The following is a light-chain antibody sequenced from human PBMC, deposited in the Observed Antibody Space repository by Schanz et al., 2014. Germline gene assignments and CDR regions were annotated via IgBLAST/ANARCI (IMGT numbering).Light chain of an antibody. J-gene: IGKJ3*01. CDR1: QSVYTS. CDR2: DAS. V-gene: IGKV3-20*01. CDR3: QQHGSSLT. Sequence: EIVLTQSPDTLSLSPGERATLSCRASQSVYTSLAWYQQKPGQAPRLVISDASNRATGIPARFSGSGSGTDFTLTISRLEPEDFAVYYCQQHGSSLTFGPGTKVDIK.